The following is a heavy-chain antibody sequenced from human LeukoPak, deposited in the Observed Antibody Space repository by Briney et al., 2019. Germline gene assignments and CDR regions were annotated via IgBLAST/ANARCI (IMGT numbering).Heavy chain of an antibody. J-gene: IGHJ4*02. CDR2: ISFSVNTK. CDR3: ARGAYSSGWAYFDH. V-gene: IGHV3-48*04. CDR1: GFTFSDYS. Sequence: GGSLRLSCAASGFTFSDYSMNWVRQAPGKGLEWVSYISFSVNTKYYGDSVKGRFTISRDNTKNSLYLHMDSLRAEDTAVYYCARGAYSSGWAYFDHWGQGTLVTVSS. D-gene: IGHD6-19*01.